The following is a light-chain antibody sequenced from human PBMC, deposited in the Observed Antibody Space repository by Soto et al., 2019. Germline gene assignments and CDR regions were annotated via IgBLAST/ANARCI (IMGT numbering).Light chain of an antibody. V-gene: IGLV1-40*01. J-gene: IGLJ3*02. CDR1: SSNIGAGYD. CDR2: GNN. CDR3: RSFDTNLRGSV. Sequence: QSVLTQPPSVSGAPGQRVTISCSGTSSNIGAGYDVHWYHQLPGTAPKLLIFGNNNRPSGVPARFSASRSGTSASLAITGLQAEDEADYYCRSFDTNLRGSVFGGGTQLTVL.